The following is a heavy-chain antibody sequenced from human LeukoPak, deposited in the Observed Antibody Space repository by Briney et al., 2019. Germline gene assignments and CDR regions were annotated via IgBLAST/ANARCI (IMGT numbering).Heavy chain of an antibody. CDR3: ARDRGWAFDI. CDR1: GFTFNSYA. Sequence: GGSLRLSCAASGFTFNSYAMHWVRQAPGKGLEWVAVISYDGSNKHYADSVKGRLTISRDNSKNTMYLQMNSLRIGDTAVYYCARDRGWAFDIWGQGTVVTVSS. V-gene: IGHV3-30-3*01. CDR2: ISYDGSNK. J-gene: IGHJ3*02.